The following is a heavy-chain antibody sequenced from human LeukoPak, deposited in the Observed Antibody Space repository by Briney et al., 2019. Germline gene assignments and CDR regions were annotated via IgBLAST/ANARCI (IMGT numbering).Heavy chain of an antibody. J-gene: IGHJ4*02. Sequence: SETLSLTCTVSGGSISSYYWSWIRQPPGKGLEWIGYTYYSGSTNYNPSLKSRVTISVDTSKNQFSLKLSSVTAADTAVYYCARHGGGVIFDYWGQGTLVTVSS. CDR2: TYYSGST. V-gene: IGHV4-59*08. CDR1: GGSISSYY. D-gene: IGHD3-3*01. CDR3: ARHGGGVIFDY.